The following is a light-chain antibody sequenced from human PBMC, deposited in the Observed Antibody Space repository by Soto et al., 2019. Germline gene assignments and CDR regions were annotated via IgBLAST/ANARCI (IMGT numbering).Light chain of an antibody. CDR3: QQYNNWPRT. Sequence: EIVMTQSPATLSVSPGERATVSCRASQSVSSNLAWYQQKPGQAPRLLIYGASTRATGIPARFSGSGSGTGFTLTISSLQSEDFAVYYCQQYNNWPRTFGQGTKLEIK. CDR1: QSVSSN. CDR2: GAS. V-gene: IGKV3-15*01. J-gene: IGKJ2*01.